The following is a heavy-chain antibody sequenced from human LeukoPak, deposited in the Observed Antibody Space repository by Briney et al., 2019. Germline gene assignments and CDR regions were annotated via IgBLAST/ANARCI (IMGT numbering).Heavy chain of an antibody. CDR1: GVSLSSYS. CDR2: LYASGTT. J-gene: IGHJ4*02. D-gene: IGHD1-26*01. Sequence: SETLSLTCTVSGVSLSSYSWNWFRQPAGEGLEWIGRLYASGTTSYNPSLESRVSMSLDTSKNHSSLKLSSVTAADTAVYYCARATYSGDTSYVFDYWGQGTLVSVSS. V-gene: IGHV4-4*07. CDR3: ARATYSGDTSYVFDY.